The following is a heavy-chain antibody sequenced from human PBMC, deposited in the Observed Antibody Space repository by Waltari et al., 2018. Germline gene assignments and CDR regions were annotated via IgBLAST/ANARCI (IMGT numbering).Heavy chain of an antibody. V-gene: IGHV3-23*01. CDR2: IRGSGGST. CDR3: ARRDCGGDCYSPNWFDP. J-gene: IGHJ5*02. D-gene: IGHD2-21*02. CDR1: GFTFSSYA. Sequence: EVQLLESGGGLVQPGGSLRLSCAASGFTFSSYAMSWVRQAPGKGLEWVSAIRGSGGSTYYADSVKGRFTISRDNSKNTLYLQMNSLRAEDTAVYYCARRDCGGDCYSPNWFDPWGQGTLVTVSS.